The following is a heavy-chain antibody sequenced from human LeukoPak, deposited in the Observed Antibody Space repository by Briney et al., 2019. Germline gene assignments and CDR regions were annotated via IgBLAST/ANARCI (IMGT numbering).Heavy chain of an antibody. Sequence: SETLSLTCTVSGGSISSGDYYWSWIRQPPGKGLEWIEYIYYSGSTYYNPSLKSRVTISVDTSKNQFSLKLSSVTAADTAVYYCARAYTRYCSSTSCFRYGMDVWGQGTTVTVSS. V-gene: IGHV4-30-4*01. CDR1: GGSISSGDYY. CDR2: IYYSGST. CDR3: ARAYTRYCSSTSCFRYGMDV. D-gene: IGHD2-2*01. J-gene: IGHJ6*02.